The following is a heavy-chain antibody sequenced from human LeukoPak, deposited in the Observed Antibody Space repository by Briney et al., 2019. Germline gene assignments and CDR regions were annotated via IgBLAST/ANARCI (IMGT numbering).Heavy chain of an antibody. D-gene: IGHD2-2*01. CDR3: AREAAASGDWYFDL. CDR1: GFTFSSYA. CDR2: ISYDGSNK. Sequence: GGSLRLSCAASGFTFSSYAIHWVRQAPGKGLEWVAVISYDGSNKYYADSVKGRFTISRDNSKNTLYLQMNSLRAEDTAVYYCAREAAASGDWYFDLWGRGTLVTVSS. J-gene: IGHJ2*01. V-gene: IGHV3-30*04.